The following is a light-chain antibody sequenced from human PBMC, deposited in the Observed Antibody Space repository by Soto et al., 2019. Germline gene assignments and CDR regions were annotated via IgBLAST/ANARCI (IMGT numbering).Light chain of an antibody. J-gene: IGLJ1*01. V-gene: IGLV2-8*01. CDR1: KNDIGVYDF. Sequence: QSSLTQPPSASGSPGQSVTISCTRTKNDIGVYDFVSWYQHHPGKAPRLIIYEVVQRPSGVPDRFSGSKSGNTASLTVSGLQAADEADYFCKSYAGSNTYVFGSGTKVT. CDR2: EVV. CDR3: KSYAGSNTYV.